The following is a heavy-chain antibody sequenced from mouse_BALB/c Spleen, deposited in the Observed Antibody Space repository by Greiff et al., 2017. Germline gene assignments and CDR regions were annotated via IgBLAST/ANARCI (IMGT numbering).Heavy chain of an antibody. CDR3: ARWGLLRAMDY. J-gene: IGHJ4*01. V-gene: IGHV14-3*02. CDR2: IDPANGNT. D-gene: IGHD2-3*01. CDR1: GFNIKDTY. Sequence: EVQLQQSGAELVKPGASVKLSCTASGFNIKDTYMHWVKQRPEQGLEWIGRIDPANGNTKYDPKFQGKATITADTSSNTAYLQLSSLTSEDTAVYYCARWGLLRAMDYWGQGTSVTVSS.